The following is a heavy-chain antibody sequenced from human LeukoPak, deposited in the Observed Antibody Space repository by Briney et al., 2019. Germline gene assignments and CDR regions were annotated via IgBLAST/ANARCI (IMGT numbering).Heavy chain of an antibody. J-gene: IGHJ4*02. V-gene: IGHV3-30*18. CDR1: GFTFSSYG. D-gene: IGHD3-22*01. Sequence: GGSLRLSCAASGFTFSSYGMHWVRQAPGKGLEWVAVISYDGSNKYSADSVKGRFTISRDNSKNTLFLQMNSLRAEDTAVYYCAKAGYDSSGYYYFDYWGQGTLVTVSS. CDR3: AKAGYDSSGYYYFDY. CDR2: ISYDGSNK.